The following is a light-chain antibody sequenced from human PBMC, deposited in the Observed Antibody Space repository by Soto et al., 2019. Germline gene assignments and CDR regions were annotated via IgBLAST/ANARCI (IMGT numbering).Light chain of an antibody. CDR3: CSYAGSNGV. J-gene: IGLJ1*01. CDR1: SSDVGSYNL. Sequence: QSALTQPVSVSGSPGQSITIFCTGTSSDVGSYNLVSWYQQHPGKAPKLMIYEGSKRPSGVSNRFSGSKSGNTASLTISGLQAEDEADYYCCSYAGSNGVFGTGTKVTVL. CDR2: EGS. V-gene: IGLV2-23*01.